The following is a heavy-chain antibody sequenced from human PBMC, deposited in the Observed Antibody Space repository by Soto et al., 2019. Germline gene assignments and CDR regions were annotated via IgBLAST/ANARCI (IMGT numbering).Heavy chain of an antibody. D-gene: IGHD3-10*01. Sequence: QVRLQESGPGLVKPSETLSLTCTVSGGSVNSDYYFWTWIRQPPGRRLEWIGSVYYSGSTNYNPSLTSRVTMSVETSKNVFSLKLSPVTVAETAVYFLARESREFRSSVSLDVWGQGTTVTVS. CDR3: ARESREFRSSVSLDV. V-gene: IGHV4-61*01. CDR1: GGSVNSDYYF. CDR2: VYYSGST. J-gene: IGHJ6*02.